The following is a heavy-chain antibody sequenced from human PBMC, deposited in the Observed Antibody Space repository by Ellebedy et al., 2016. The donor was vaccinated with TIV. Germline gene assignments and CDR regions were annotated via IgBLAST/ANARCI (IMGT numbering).Heavy chain of an antibody. CDR3: ARDMRVTMIVDAFDI. D-gene: IGHD3-22*01. CDR2: IQYSGNP. Sequence: MPGGSLRLSCTVSGGSISSYYWSWIRQSPGKGLEWIGYIQYSGNPDYNPSLKSRATMSLDTSKNQFSLKLSSVTAADTAVYYCARDMRVTMIVDAFDIWGQGTMVTVSS. V-gene: IGHV4-59*12. J-gene: IGHJ3*02. CDR1: GGSISSYY.